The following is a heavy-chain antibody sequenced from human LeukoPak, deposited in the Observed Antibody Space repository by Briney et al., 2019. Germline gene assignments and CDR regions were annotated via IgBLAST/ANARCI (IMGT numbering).Heavy chain of an antibody. J-gene: IGHJ6*04. CDR1: GFTFSGFE. V-gene: IGHV3-48*03. D-gene: IGHD3-10*02. CDR3: AELGITMIGGV. Sequence: GGSLSPSWAASGFTFSGFEMTWARRAPGEGLGWVSYISSSGSTIYYADSVKGRFTISRDNAKNSLYLQMNSLRAEDTAVYYCAELGITMIGGVWGKGTTVTISS. CDR2: ISSSGSTI.